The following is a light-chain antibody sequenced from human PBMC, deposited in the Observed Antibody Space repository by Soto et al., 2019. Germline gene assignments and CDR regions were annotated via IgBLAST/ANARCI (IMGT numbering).Light chain of an antibody. Sequence: EIVLTQSPGTLSLSPGERATLSCRASQSVSSSYLAWYQQKPGQAPRLLIYDGSNRATGVPARFRGSGSGTDFTLTISSLEPEDFAVYYCQQRSNWPRTFGQGTTVDIK. CDR1: QSVSSSY. CDR3: QQRSNWPRT. CDR2: DGS. J-gene: IGKJ1*01. V-gene: IGKV3D-20*02.